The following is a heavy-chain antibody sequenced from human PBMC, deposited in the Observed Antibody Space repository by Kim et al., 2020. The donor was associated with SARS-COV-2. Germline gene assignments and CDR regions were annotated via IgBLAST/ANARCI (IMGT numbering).Heavy chain of an antibody. CDR3: AGDGRGGSPTYYYGLDV. Sequence: SETLSLTCTVSGDSISNYYWTWIRQPPGRGLEWIGYIFYTGTTNSDPSLKSRVTMSVDTSKNQVSLKLTSLTAADTAVYYCAGDGRGGSPTYYYGLDVWGQGTTVTVSS. V-gene: IGHV4-59*01. CDR1: GDSISNYY. CDR2: IFYTGTT. J-gene: IGHJ6*02. D-gene: IGHD3-10*01.